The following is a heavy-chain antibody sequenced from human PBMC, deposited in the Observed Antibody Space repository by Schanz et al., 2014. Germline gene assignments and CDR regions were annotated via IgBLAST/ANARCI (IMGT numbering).Heavy chain of an antibody. CDR2: SGSGGST. D-gene: IGHD6-13*01. V-gene: IGHV3-53*01. Sequence: EVQLVESGGGLIQPGGSLRLSCAVSGFTVNTNYMSWVRQAPGKGLEWISAISGSGGSTYYADSVKGRFTISRDNSKNTLYLQMNSLRAEDTAVYYCAKDRVRGSSWYHAFDIWGQGTMVTVSS. CDR3: AKDRVRGSSWYHAFDI. CDR1: GFTVNTNY. J-gene: IGHJ3*02.